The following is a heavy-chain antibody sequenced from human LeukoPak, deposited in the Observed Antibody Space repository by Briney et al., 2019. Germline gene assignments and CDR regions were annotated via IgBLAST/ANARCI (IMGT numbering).Heavy chain of an antibody. J-gene: IGHJ4*02. CDR1: GGSFSGYY. CDR3: ARLTMYSSGWYGGVYFDY. D-gene: IGHD6-19*01. V-gene: IGHV4-34*01. Sequence: SETLSLTCAVYGGSFSGYYWSWIRQPPGKGLEWIGEINHSGSTNYNPSLKSRVTISVDTSKNQFSLKLSSVTAADTAVYYCARLTMYSSGWYGGVYFDYWGQGTLVTVSS. CDR2: INHSGST.